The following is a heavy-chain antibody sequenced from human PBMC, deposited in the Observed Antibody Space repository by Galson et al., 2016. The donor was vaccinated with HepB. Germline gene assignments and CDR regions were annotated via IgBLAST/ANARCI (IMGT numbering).Heavy chain of an antibody. CDR2: VRGDNGDT. CDR3: ARDRGYYPDTFDY. J-gene: IGHJ4*02. V-gene: IGHV1-18*01. D-gene: IGHD3-22*01. Sequence: SVKVSCKASGYTFTNFGVSWVRQAPGQGLERMGWVRGDNGDTNYAESLQGRATMTTDASTSTAYMELRSLKSDDTALYFCARDRGYYPDTFDYWGQGTLVTVSS. CDR1: GYTFTNFG.